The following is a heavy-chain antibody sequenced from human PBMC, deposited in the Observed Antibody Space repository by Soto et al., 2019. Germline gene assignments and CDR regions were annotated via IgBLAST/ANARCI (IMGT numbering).Heavy chain of an antibody. CDR3: ARARVYATGPLDF. J-gene: IGHJ4*02. D-gene: IGHD6-13*01. CDR1: GFTFTSYT. Sequence: GSLILSGTASGFTFTSYTMNGVRQAPGKGLEWVSSISSSSDYIYYADSMKGRVTISRDNAKNSLFLDMNSLTGEDKAVYYCARARVYATGPLDFWGQGTPVTVSS. V-gene: IGHV3-21*06. CDR2: ISSSSDYI.